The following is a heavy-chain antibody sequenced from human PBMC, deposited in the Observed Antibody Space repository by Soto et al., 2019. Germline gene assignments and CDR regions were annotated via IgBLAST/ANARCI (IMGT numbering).Heavy chain of an antibody. J-gene: IGHJ6*02. D-gene: IGHD6-19*01. CDR3: ARHTLAGKTDYYHGVGV. V-gene: IGHV5-51*01. CDR1: GYIFTDHC. CDR2: ICPGYSNI. Sequence: PGESLKISCKGSGYIFTDHCIVWVRQMAGKGLEWVGIICPGYSNIIYSPSVQGQVTISADMSISTAYLQWSSLKASDTAMYYCARHTLAGKTDYYHGVGVWGQGTTVTVSS.